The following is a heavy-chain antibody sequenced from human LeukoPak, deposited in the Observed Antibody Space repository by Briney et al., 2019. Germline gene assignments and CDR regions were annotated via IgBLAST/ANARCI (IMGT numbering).Heavy chain of an antibody. Sequence: GGSLRLSCAASGFTFSTHWMSWVRQAPGKGLEWVANIKQDGSDKYYVDSVKGRFTISRGNAKNSLYLQMNGLRAEDTAVYYCAKASGYSGYECIDFWGQGTLVTVSS. V-gene: IGHV3-7*01. J-gene: IGHJ4*02. D-gene: IGHD5-12*01. CDR1: GFTFSTHW. CDR3: AKASGYSGYECIDF. CDR2: IKQDGSDK.